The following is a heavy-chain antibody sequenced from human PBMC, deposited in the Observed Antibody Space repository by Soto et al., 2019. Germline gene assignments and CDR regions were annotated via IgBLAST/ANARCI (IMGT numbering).Heavy chain of an antibody. V-gene: IGHV3-48*01. CDR3: ARYSSGWYAIPFDI. J-gene: IGHJ3*02. CDR1: GFTFSSYS. CDR2: ISSSSSTI. D-gene: IGHD6-19*01. Sequence: GGSLRLSCAASGFTFSSYSMNWVRQAPGKGLEWVSYISSSSSTIYYADSVKGRFTISRDNAKNSLYLQMNSLRAEDTDVYYCARYSSGWYAIPFDIWGQGTMVTVSS.